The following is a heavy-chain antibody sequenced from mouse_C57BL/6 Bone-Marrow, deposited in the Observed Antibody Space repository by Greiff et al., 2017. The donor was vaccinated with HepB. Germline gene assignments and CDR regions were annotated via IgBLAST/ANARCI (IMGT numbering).Heavy chain of an antibody. D-gene: IGHD2-3*01. J-gene: IGHJ3*01. V-gene: IGHV3-6*01. CDR2: ISYDGSN. CDR1: GYSITSGYY. Sequence: EVKLQESGPGLVKPSQSLSLTCSVTGYSITSGYYWNWIRQFPGNKLEWMGYISYDGSNNYNPSLKNRISITRDTSKNQFFLKLNSVTTEDTATYYCARLYDGFAYWGQGTLVTVSA. CDR3: ARLYDGFAY.